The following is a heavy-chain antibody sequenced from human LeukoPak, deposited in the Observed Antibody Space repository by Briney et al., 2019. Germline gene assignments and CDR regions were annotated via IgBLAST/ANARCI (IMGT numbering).Heavy chain of an antibody. CDR3: AKDGQLGGSSWFTLYFDF. CDR2: SSYDGTNT. CDR1: RFSFRNYD. J-gene: IGHJ4*02. V-gene: IGHV3-30*18. D-gene: IGHD6-13*01. Sequence: GRSLRLSCAASRFSFRNYDMHWVRQAPGKGLEWLAVSSYDGTNTYYTDSVKGRFTISRDNSKNTLYLQMNSLRPEDTAVYYCAKDGQLGGSSWFTLYFDFWGQGTLVTVSS.